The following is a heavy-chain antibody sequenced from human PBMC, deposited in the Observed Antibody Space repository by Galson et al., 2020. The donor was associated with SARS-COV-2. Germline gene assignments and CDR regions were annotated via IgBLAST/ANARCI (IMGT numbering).Heavy chain of an antibody. Sequence: GESLKISCKASGYTFTKYYMHWVRQAPGQGLEWMGIINPSGGYTGYARSFQGRISVTRDTSTSTVFMELSSLRSDDTAVYYCARAGVIGSNEALDYWGQVTLVAVSS. CDR2: INPSGGYT. J-gene: IGHJ4*02. CDR1: GYTFTKYY. V-gene: IGHV1-46*01. D-gene: IGHD3-10*01. CDR3: ARAGVIGSNEALDY.